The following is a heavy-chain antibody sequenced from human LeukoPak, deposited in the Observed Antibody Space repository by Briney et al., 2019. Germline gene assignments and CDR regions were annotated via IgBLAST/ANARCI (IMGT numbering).Heavy chain of an antibody. CDR2: IYYSGST. CDR3: ARILATIDAFDI. Sequence: TSETLSLTCTVSGGSISSSSYYWGLIRQPPGKWLEWIGSIYYSGSTYYNPSLKSRVTISVDTSKNQFSLKLSSVTAADTAVYYCARILATIDAFDIWGQGTMVTVSS. V-gene: IGHV4-39*01. D-gene: IGHD5-12*01. J-gene: IGHJ3*02. CDR1: GGSISSSSYY.